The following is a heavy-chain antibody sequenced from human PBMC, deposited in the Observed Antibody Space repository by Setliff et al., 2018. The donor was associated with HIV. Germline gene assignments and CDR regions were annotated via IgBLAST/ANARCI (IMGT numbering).Heavy chain of an antibody. CDR2: ISAYNGNT. CDR3: ARDSYYDSSGYYPLGDFQH. Sequence: GASVKVSCKASGYTFTSYGISWVRQAPGQGLEWMGWISAYNGNTNYAQKLQGRVTMTTDTSTSTAYMELRSLRSDDTAVYYCARDSYYDSSGYYPLGDFQHWGQGTLVTSPQ. D-gene: IGHD3-22*01. V-gene: IGHV1-18*01. CDR1: GYTFTSYG. J-gene: IGHJ1*01.